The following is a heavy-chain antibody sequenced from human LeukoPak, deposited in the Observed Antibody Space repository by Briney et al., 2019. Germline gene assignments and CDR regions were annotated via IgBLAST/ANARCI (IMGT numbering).Heavy chain of an antibody. D-gene: IGHD6-19*01. CDR2: INHSGST. J-gene: IGHJ4*02. V-gene: IGHV4-34*01. CDR1: GGSFSGYY. CDR3: ARDSVAGSFFDY. Sequence: LESSETLSLPCAVYGGSFSGYYWGWIRQPPGKGLEWIGEINHSGSTNYNPSLKSRVTISVDTSKNQFSLKLSSVTAADTAVYYCARDSVAGSFFDYWGQGTLVTVSS.